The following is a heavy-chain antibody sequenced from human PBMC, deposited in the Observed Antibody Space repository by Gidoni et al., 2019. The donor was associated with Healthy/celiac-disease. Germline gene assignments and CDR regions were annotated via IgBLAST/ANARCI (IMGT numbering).Heavy chain of an antibody. J-gene: IGHJ6*02. CDR3: ARVSGFSSGSYFVWYYYGMDV. CDR2: ISSSGSTI. CDR1: GFTFSDYY. D-gene: IGHD1-26*01. V-gene: IGHV3-11*01. Sequence: QVQLVESGGGLVKPGGSLRLSCAASGFTFSDYYMSWIRQAPGKGLEWVSYISSSGSTIYYADSVKGRFTISRDNAKNSLYLQMNSLRAEDTAVYYCARVSGFSSGSYFVWYYYGMDVWGQGTTVTVSS.